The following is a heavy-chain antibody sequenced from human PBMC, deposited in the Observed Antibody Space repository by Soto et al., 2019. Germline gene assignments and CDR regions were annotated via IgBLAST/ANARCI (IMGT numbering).Heavy chain of an antibody. V-gene: IGHV3-23*01. J-gene: IGHJ1*01. D-gene: IGHD2-21*01. CDR1: GFTLSTFA. CDR3: AKDAVYKDGLWLMDQ. CDR2: ITVSGSQI. Sequence: GGSLRLSCAVSGFTLSTFAMTWVRQAPGKGLECVSGITVSGSQIHYADSVKGRFTISKDNSKNTLYLQMDSLRADDTAVYFCAKDAVYKDGLWLMDQWGQGTQVTVSS.